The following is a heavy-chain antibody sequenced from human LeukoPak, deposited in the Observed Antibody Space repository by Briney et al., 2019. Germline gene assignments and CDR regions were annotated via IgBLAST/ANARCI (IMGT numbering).Heavy chain of an antibody. CDR2: ISASGDTT. CDR1: GFPFSTYA. Sequence: GGSLRLSCAASGFPFSTYAMSWVRQAPGKGLEWVSAISASGDTTYYADAVRGRFTISRDNSKNTLYLQMNSLRAGDTALYYCAKESLRGHSYGFDNWGQGTLVTVSS. D-gene: IGHD5-18*01. J-gene: IGHJ4*02. V-gene: IGHV3-23*01. CDR3: AKESLRGHSYGFDN.